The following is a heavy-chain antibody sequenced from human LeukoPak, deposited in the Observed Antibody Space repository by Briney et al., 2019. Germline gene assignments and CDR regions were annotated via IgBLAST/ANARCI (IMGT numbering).Heavy chain of an antibody. CDR2: IIPIFGTA. J-gene: IGHJ5*02. V-gene: IGHV1-69*05. D-gene: IGHD3-22*01. CDR1: GGTFSSYA. Sequence: ASVKVSCKASGGTFSSYAISWVRQAPGQGLEWMGGIIPIFGTANYAQKFQGRVTITTDESTSTAYMELSSLRSEDTAVYYCARARRITMIVVPITGYWFDPWGQGTLVTVSS. CDR3: ARARRITMIVVPITGYWFDP.